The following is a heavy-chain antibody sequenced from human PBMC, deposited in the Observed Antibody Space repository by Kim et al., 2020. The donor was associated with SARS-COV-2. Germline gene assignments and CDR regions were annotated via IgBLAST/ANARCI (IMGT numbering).Heavy chain of an antibody. CDR3: AALGVTTVTTEGEGVDWN. V-gene: IGHV1-46*01. Sequence: ASVKVSCKASGYTFTSYYMHWVRQAPGQGLEWMGIINPSGGSTSYAQKFQGRVTMTRDTSTSTVYMELSSLRSEDTAVYYCAALGVTTVTTEGEGVDWNWGQGTLVTVSS. D-gene: IGHD4-17*01. CDR2: INPSGGST. CDR1: GYTFTSYY. J-gene: IGHJ4*02.